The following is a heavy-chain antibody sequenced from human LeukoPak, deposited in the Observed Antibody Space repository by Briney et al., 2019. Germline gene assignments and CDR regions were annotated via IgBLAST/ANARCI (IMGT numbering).Heavy chain of an antibody. CDR2: ISWNSGSI. CDR3: AKSHFGVVRYYFDY. D-gene: IGHD3-3*01. CDR1: GFTFDDYA. Sequence: PGRPLRLSCAASGFTFDDYAMHWVRHAPGKGLGWVSGISWNSGSIGYADSVKGRFTISRDNAKNSLYLQMNSLRAEDTALYYCAKSHFGVVRYYFDYWGQGTLVTVSS. J-gene: IGHJ4*02. V-gene: IGHV3-9*01.